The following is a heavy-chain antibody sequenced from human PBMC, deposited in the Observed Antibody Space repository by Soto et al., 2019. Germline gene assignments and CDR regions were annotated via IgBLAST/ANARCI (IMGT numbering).Heavy chain of an antibody. CDR3: ARGARYGSGTYDY. V-gene: IGHV3-11*01. CDR1: GFTFSDHF. J-gene: IGHJ4*02. D-gene: IGHD3-10*01. Sequence: LRLSCAASGFTFSDHFMSWIRQAPGKGLEWVSYISGGGTTIYYADSVKGRFTISRDNAKNSLFLQMNSLRDEDTALYYCARGARYGSGTYDYWGQGTPVTVSS. CDR2: ISGGGTTI.